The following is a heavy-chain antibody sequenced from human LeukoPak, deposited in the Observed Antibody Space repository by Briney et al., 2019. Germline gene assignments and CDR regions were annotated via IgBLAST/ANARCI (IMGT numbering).Heavy chain of an antibody. CDR1: GFTFSDYY. CDR3: ARDGPWSVRYFDY. CDR2: ISSSSSYT. D-gene: IGHD2-8*01. J-gene: IGHJ4*02. V-gene: IGHV3-11*06. Sequence: GGSLRLSCAASGFTFSDYYMSWIRQAPGKGLEWVSYISSSSSYTNYADSVKGRFTISRDNDKNSLYLQMNSLRAEDTAVCYCARDGPWSVRYFDYWGQGTLVTVSS.